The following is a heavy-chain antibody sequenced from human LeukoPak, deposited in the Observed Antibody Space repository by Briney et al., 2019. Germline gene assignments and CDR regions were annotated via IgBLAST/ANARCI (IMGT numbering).Heavy chain of an antibody. CDR1: GYIFTSYT. J-gene: IGHJ5*02. Sequence: GALVKVSCKASGYIFTSYTMHWVRQAPGQRLEWMGWINAGNGNTKYSQKFQGRVTFTRDTSATTAFMELSSLRSEDTAVYYCAKDARQDTGFDPWGQGTLVTVSS. CDR3: AKDARQDTGFDP. V-gene: IGHV1-3*01. CDR2: INAGNGNT.